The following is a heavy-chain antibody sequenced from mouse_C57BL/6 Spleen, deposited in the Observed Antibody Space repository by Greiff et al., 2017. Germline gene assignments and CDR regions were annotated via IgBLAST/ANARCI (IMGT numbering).Heavy chain of an antibody. V-gene: IGHV1-69*01. CDR2: IDPSDSYT. D-gene: IGHD1-1*01. CDR3: ASHYGSRDWYFDV. CDR1: GYTFTSYW. J-gene: IGHJ1*03. Sequence: QVQLQQPGAELVMPGASVKLSCKASGYTFTSYWMHWVKQRPGQGLEWIGEIDPSDSYTNYNQKFKGKSTLTVDKSSSTAYMQLSSLTSEDSAVHYCASHYGSRDWYFDVWGTGTTVTVSS.